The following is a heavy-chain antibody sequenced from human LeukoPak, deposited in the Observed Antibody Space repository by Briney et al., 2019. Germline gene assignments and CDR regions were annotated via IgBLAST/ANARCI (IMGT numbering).Heavy chain of an antibody. CDR3: ARDGITGTTYDAFDI. CDR1: GFTFNDYY. J-gene: IGHJ3*02. V-gene: IGHV3-11*01. CDR2: ISSSSGNTI. D-gene: IGHD1-20*01. Sequence: GGSLRLSCAASGFTFNDYYMSWIRQAPGKGLEWVSYISSSSGNTIYYADSVKGRFTISRDNAKNSLYLQMNSLRAEDTAVYYCARDGITGTTYDAFDIWGQGTMVTVSS.